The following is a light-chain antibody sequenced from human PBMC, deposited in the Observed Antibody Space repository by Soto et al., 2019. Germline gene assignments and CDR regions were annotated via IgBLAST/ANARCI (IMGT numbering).Light chain of an antibody. Sequence: IQMTQSPSSLSASVEDRVIITCRASQSISNHLTWYQQKPGKAPKLLIFAASSLQSGVPSRFSGSGSGTEFTLTISSLQPDDFATYYCQHYNSYSEAFGQGTKV. CDR3: QHYNSYSEA. CDR1: QSISNH. V-gene: IGKV1-16*01. J-gene: IGKJ1*01. CDR2: AAS.